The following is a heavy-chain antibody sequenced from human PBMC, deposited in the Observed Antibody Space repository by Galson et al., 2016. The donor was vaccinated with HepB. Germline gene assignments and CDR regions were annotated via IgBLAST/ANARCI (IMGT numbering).Heavy chain of an antibody. Sequence: LRLSCAASGFPFSRYWMHWVRQAPGKGLVWVSRINSDGSSTTYADSVKGRFTISRDNAKNTLHLQMNSLRAEDMALSYCVREDYGDDPIYYYYYGMDVWGQGTTVSVSS. CDR2: INSDGSST. V-gene: IGHV3-74*01. D-gene: IGHD4-17*01. J-gene: IGHJ6*02. CDR1: GFPFSRYW. CDR3: VREDYGDDPIYYYYYGMDV.